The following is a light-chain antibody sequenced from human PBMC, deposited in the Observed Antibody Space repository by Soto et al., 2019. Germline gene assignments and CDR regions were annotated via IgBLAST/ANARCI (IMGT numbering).Light chain of an antibody. Sequence: QSVLTQPASVSGSPGQSITISCSGTSSDIGAYEYVSWYQQHPGKPPKLMIYNVNNRPSGVSYRFSGSKSGNTASLTISRLQTEDEAGYYCLSHTTSRTYVFGPGTKVTVL. CDR2: NVN. J-gene: IGLJ1*01. CDR1: SSDIGAYEY. CDR3: LSHTTSRTYV. V-gene: IGLV2-14*03.